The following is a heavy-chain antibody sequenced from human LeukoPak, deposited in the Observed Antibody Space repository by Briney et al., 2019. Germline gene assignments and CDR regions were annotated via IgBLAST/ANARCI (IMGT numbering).Heavy chain of an antibody. J-gene: IGHJ2*01. CDR3: TRLVTTDLWYFDL. Sequence: GGSLRLSCAASGFTFSSYAMSWVRQAPGKGLEWVSAISGSGGSTYYADSVKGRFTISRDNSKNTLYLQMNSLRAEDTAVYYCTRLVTTDLWYFDLWGRGTLVTVSS. CDR1: GFTFSSYA. V-gene: IGHV3-23*01. D-gene: IGHD4-17*01. CDR2: ISGSGGST.